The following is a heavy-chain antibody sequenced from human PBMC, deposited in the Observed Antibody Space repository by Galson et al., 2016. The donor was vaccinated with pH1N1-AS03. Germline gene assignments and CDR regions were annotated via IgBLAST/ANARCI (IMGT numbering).Heavy chain of an antibody. V-gene: IGHV1-69*13. Sequence: SVKVSCKASGGTFSTYAITWVRQAPGQGLEWMGGIIPIFGTSNYAQKFQGRVTITADESTTTAYLELRSLRSDDTAVYYCARGPSITVTTWCLDSWGQGTPVTVSS. CDR1: GGTFSTYA. CDR3: ARGPSITVTTWCLDS. D-gene: IGHD4-17*01. J-gene: IGHJ4*02. CDR2: IIPIFGTS.